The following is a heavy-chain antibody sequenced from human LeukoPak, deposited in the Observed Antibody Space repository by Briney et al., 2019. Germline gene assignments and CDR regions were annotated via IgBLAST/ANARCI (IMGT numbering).Heavy chain of an antibody. V-gene: IGHV1-24*01. Sequence: ASVKVSCKVSDYTLNELSIHWVRQAPGKGLEWMGGFDPEDGKMIYAHEFQGRVTMTTDTSTSTAYMELRSLRSDDTAVYYCARDGPNCSSTSCPYYYMDVWGKGNTVTVSS. J-gene: IGHJ6*03. CDR2: FDPEDGKM. CDR1: DYTLNELS. CDR3: ARDGPNCSSTSCPYYYMDV. D-gene: IGHD2-2*01.